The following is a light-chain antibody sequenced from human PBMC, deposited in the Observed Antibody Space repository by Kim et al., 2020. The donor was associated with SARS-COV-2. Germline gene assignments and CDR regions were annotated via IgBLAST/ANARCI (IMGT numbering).Light chain of an antibody. Sequence: ASTGDRVPIPWRESQDISNYLAWFQLKPGKAPKLLFHAAPALQPGVPSRFSGSGSGTDFTLPVTSLQPEDVATYYCQKCDSAPWTFGQGTKVDIK. CDR2: AAP. CDR1: QDISNY. V-gene: IGKV1-27*01. CDR3: QKCDSAPWT. J-gene: IGKJ1*01.